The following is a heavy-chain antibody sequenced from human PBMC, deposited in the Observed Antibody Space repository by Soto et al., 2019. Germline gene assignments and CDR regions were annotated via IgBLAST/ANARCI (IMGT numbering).Heavy chain of an antibody. CDR2: ITVGSGNT. CDR3: ARPSSYGSYYYFDL. V-gene: IGHV1-18*04. CDR1: GDTFTRHG. Sequence: GASVQVSCKASGDTFTRHGLTWVRQAPGQGPEWMGCITVGSGNTHYAQKFQGRVSMTTDTSTSTAYMELRSLRSDDTAVYYCARPSSYGSYYYFDLWGQGTPVTVSS. D-gene: IGHD1-26*01. J-gene: IGHJ4*02.